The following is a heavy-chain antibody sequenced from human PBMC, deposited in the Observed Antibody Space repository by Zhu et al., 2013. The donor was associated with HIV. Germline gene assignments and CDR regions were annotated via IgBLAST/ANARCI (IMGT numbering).Heavy chain of an antibody. J-gene: IGHJ6*03. CDR2: IYYSGTT. CDR1: GGSISSYY. D-gene: IGHD2-15*01. V-gene: IGHV4-59*01. Sequence: QVQLQESGPGLVKPSETLSLTCTVSGGSISSYYWSWIRQPPGKGLEWIGYIYYSGTTNYNPSLKSRVTISVDTSKNQFSLKLSSVTAADTAVYYCVKXSGYNLDVWGKGTTVTVSS. CDR3: VKXSGYNLDV.